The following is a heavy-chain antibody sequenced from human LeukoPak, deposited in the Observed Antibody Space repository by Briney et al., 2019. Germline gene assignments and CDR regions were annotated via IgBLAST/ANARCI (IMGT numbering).Heavy chain of an antibody. CDR1: GFTFSSYE. CDR2: ISSSGSTI. Sequence: GGPLRLSCAASGFTFSSYEMNWVRQAPGKGLEWVSYISSSGSTIYYADSVKGRFTISRDNAKNSLYLQMNSLRAEDTAVYYCARGGYSSSWYDGKGNWFDPWGQGTLVTVSS. D-gene: IGHD6-13*01. J-gene: IGHJ5*02. V-gene: IGHV3-48*03. CDR3: ARGGYSSSWYDGKGNWFDP.